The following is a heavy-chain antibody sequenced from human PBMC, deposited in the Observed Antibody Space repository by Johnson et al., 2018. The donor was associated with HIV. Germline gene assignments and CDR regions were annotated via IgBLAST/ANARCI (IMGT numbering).Heavy chain of an antibody. V-gene: IGHV3-7*01. Sequence: VQLVESGGGVVQPGRSLRLSCAASGFTFSSYAMHWVRQAPGKGLEWVANIKQDGSEKYYVDSVKGRFTISRDNAKNSLYLQMNSLRAEDTAVYYCARGGRGVRITMIVVVPNDAFDIWGQGTMVTVSS. J-gene: IGHJ3*02. CDR2: IKQDGSEK. D-gene: IGHD3-22*01. CDR1: GFTFSSYA. CDR3: ARGGRGVRITMIVVVPNDAFDI.